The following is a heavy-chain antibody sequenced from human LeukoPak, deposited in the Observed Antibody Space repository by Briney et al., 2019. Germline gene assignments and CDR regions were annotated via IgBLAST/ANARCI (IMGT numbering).Heavy chain of an antibody. V-gene: IGHV3-23*01. Sequence: GGSLRLSCAASGFTFSTYAMNWVRQAPGKGLEWVSGIGSSGDSTYHADSVKGRFTISRDNSKNTLFLQMSSLRAEDTAVYYCAKRDGLVLADYWGQGTLVTVSS. CDR1: GFTFSTYA. CDR3: AKRDGLVLADY. CDR2: IGSSGDST. D-gene: IGHD3-3*01. J-gene: IGHJ4*02.